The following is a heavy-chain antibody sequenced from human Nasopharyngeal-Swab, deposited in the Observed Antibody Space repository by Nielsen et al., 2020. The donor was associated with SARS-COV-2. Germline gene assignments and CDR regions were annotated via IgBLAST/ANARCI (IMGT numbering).Heavy chain of an antibody. CDR3: AKDGGGPPLSPNLQVDIPSDYFYLYMDV. Sequence: GGSLRLSCAASGFTFSHYGMHWVRQAPGKGLEWVSFISYDGSQTYYADSVKGRFTISRDKSKNSLYLQTNSLRAEDTAVYYCAKDGGGPPLSPNLQVDIPSDYFYLYMDVWGKGTTVTVTS. D-gene: IGHD1-1*01. J-gene: IGHJ6*03. CDR2: ISYDGSQT. CDR1: GFTFSHYG. V-gene: IGHV3-30*18.